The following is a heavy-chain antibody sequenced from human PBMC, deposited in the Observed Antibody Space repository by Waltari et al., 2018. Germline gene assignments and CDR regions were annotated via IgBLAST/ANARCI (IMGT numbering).Heavy chain of an antibody. D-gene: IGHD3-10*01. Sequence: QVQLVQSGAEVKKPGASVKVSCKASGYTFTGYYMHWVRQAPGQGLEWMGRINPNSGGTNYEQKCQGRVTMTRETSISTAYMELSRLRSDDTAVYYCARDPITMVRGVKNWFDPWGQGTLVTVSS. CDR2: INPNSGGT. CDR3: ARDPITMVRGVKNWFDP. CDR1: GYTFTGYY. V-gene: IGHV1-2*06. J-gene: IGHJ5*02.